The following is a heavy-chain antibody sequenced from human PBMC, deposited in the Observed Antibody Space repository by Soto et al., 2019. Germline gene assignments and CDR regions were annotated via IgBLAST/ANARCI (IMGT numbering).Heavy chain of an antibody. J-gene: IGHJ2*01. CDR1: GFTFSSYG. D-gene: IGHD1-26*01. CDR2: INGDGRTK. CDR3: ARDPSRGSEWARYLDL. Sequence: GGSLRLSCAASGFTFSSYGMHWVRQAPGKGLEWVSRINGDGRTKIYADSVKGRFTISRDNAKNTLYLQMNSLRAEDTAVYYCARDPSRGSEWARYLDLWGRGTLVTVSS. V-gene: IGHV3-74*01.